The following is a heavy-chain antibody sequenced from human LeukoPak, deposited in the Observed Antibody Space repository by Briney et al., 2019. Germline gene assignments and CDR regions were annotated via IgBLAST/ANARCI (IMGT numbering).Heavy chain of an antibody. J-gene: IGHJ5*02. Sequence: PGGSLRLSCAASGFTFSSYAMSWVRQAPGKGLEWVSAISGCGGSTYYADSVKGRFTISRDNSKNTLYLQMNSLRAEDTAVYYCAKRSSGYSYGYDWFDPWGQGTLVTVSS. D-gene: IGHD5-18*01. CDR2: ISGCGGST. CDR3: AKRSSGYSYGYDWFDP. V-gene: IGHV3-23*01. CDR1: GFTFSSYA.